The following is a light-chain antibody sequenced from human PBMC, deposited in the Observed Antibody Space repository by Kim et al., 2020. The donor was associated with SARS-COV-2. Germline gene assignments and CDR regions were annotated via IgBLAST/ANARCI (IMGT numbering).Light chain of an antibody. CDR2: DVS. CDR3: SSYTSSSTVV. Sequence: GQSITISCTGTSSDVGGYNYVSWYQQHPGKAPKLMIYDVSNRPSGVSNRFSGSKSGNTASLPISGLQAEDEADYYCSSYTSSSTVVFGGGTQLTVL. J-gene: IGLJ2*01. V-gene: IGLV2-14*03. CDR1: SSDVGGYNY.